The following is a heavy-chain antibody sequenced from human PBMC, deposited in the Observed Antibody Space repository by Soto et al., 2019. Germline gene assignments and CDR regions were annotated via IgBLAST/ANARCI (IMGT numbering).Heavy chain of an antibody. J-gene: IGHJ6*02. CDR3: ERDWVYYGMDV. CDR1: GFTFSSYS. CDR2: ISYDGSNK. Sequence: PXGSLRLSCAACGFTFSSYSMHWVRQAPGKGLEWVAVISYDGSNKYYADSVKGRFTISRDNSKNTLYLQMNSLRAEDTAVYYCERDWVYYGMDVWGQGTTVTVSS. V-gene: IGHV3-30-3*01. D-gene: IGHD3-16*01.